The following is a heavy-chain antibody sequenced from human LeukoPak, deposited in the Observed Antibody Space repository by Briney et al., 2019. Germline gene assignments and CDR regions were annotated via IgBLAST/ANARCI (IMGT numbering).Heavy chain of an antibody. V-gene: IGHV4-39*01. CDR1: GGSITSDSYY. J-gene: IGHJ2*01. Sequence: SETLSLTCTVSGGSITSDSYYWGWIRQPPGKGLEWIGNFHKSGSTYYNSSLKSRVTISVDTSKNQFSLKLSSVTAADTAVYYCARLDRLGYYYDSSGYFGYFFDLWGRGTLVTASS. D-gene: IGHD3-22*01. CDR2: FHKSGST. CDR3: ARLDRLGYYYDSSGYFGYFFDL.